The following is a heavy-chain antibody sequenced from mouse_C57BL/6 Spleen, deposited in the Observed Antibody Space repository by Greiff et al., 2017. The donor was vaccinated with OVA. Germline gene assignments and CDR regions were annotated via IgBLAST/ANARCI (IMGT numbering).Heavy chain of an antibody. Sequence: VKLMESGAELVRPGASVTLSCKASGYTFTDYEMHWVKQTPVHGLEWIGAIDPETGGTAYNQKFKGKAILTADKSSSTAYMELRSLTSEDSAVYYCTRGALLDYWGQGTTLTVSS. J-gene: IGHJ2*01. CDR1: GYTFTDYE. CDR3: TRGALLDY. V-gene: IGHV1-15*01. CDR2: IDPETGGT.